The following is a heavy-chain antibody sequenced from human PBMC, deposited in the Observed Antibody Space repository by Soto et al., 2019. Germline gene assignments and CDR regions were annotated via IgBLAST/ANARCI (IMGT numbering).Heavy chain of an antibody. CDR3: AQVRGNGILIRDY. CDR1: GFSLSTRGVG. CDR2: IYWDDEK. Sequence: QITLKESGPTLVKSTQTLTLTCTFSGFSLSTRGVGVAWIRQPPGKALEWLTLIYWDDEKHYSPSLKSRTTITKDTAKNQVVPTMATMEPVDTATYYCAQVRGNGILIRDYWGQGTLFTVSS. J-gene: IGHJ4*02. V-gene: IGHV2-5*02. D-gene: IGHD2-15*01.